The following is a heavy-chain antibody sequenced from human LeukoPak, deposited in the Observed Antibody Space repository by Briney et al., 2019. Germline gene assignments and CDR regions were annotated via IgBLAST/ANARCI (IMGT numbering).Heavy chain of an antibody. CDR3: ARDRSYYYDSSGPTDY. Sequence: AYNGNTNYAQKLQGRVTMTTDTSTSTAYMELRSLRSDDTAVYYCARDRSYYYDSSGPTDYWGQGTLVTVSS. J-gene: IGHJ4*02. D-gene: IGHD3-22*01. V-gene: IGHV1-18*01. CDR2: AYNGNT.